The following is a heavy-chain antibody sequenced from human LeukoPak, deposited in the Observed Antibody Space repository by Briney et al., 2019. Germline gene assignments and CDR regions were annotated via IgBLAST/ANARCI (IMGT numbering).Heavy chain of an antibody. J-gene: IGHJ4*02. V-gene: IGHV3-48*01. CDR2: ISSSSTTI. D-gene: IGHD5-24*01. CDR1: GFTFSSYS. CDR3: ASERRDGYNSEIY. Sequence: PGGSLRLSCAGSGFTFSSYSMNWVRQAPGKGVKWVSYISSSSTTIYYADSVKGQFTIPRDNAKNSLYLQMNSMRAEDTAVYYCASERRDGYNSEIYWGQGTLVTVSS.